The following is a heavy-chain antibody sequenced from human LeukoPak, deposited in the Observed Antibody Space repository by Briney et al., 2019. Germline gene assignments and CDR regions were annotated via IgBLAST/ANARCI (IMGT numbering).Heavy chain of an antibody. CDR3: ARETMVRGVTHFDY. V-gene: IGHV1-69*13. Sequence: GASVKVSCKASGGTFSSYAISWVRQAPGQGLEWMGGIIPIFGTANYAQKFQGRVTITADESTSTAYMELSSLRSEDTAVYYYARETMVRGVTHFDYWGQGTLVTVSS. D-gene: IGHD3-10*01. CDR2: IIPIFGTA. CDR1: GGTFSSYA. J-gene: IGHJ4*02.